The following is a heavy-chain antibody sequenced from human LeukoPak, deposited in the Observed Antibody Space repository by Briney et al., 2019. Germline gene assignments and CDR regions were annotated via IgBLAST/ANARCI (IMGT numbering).Heavy chain of an antibody. CDR1: GFTFSSYA. D-gene: IGHD3-22*01. CDR2: ISGGGGST. J-gene: IGHJ6*03. V-gene: IGHV3-23*01. CDR3: AKSSGFYESYYYMDV. Sequence: GGSLRLSCAASGFTFSSYAMSWVRQAPGKGLEWVSAISGGGGSTYYADSVKGRFTISRDNSKNKLYLQMNTLRAEATAVYYCAKSSGFYESYYYMDVWGKGTTVPVSS.